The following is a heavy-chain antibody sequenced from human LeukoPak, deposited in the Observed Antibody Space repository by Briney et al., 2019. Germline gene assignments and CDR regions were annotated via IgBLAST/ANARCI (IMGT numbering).Heavy chain of an antibody. CDR2: IIPIFGTA. Sequence: SVKVSCKASGGSFNSYAVSWVRQAPGQGLEWMGGIIPIFGTANYAQKFQGRVTITADKSTNTAYMELSSLRSEDTAVYYCARSQPLAYFDLWGRGTLVTVSS. CDR3: ARSQPLAYFDL. J-gene: IGHJ2*01. V-gene: IGHV1-69*06. CDR1: GGSFNSYA.